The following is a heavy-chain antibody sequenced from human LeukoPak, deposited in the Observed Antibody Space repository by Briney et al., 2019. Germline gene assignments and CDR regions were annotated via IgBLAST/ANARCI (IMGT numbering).Heavy chain of an antibody. J-gene: IGHJ4*02. V-gene: IGHV1-69*13. CDR1: GGTFSSYA. CDR2: IIPIFGAA. D-gene: IGHD3-16*02. CDR3: ARYVWGSYRSEATFDY. Sequence: SVKVSCKASGGTFSSYAISWVRQAPGQGLEWVGGIIPIFGAANYAQKFQGRVTITADESTSTAYMELSSLRSEDTAVYYCARYVWGSYRSEATFDYWGQGTLVTVSS.